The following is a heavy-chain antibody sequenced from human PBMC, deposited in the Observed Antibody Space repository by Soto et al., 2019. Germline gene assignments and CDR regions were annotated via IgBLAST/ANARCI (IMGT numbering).Heavy chain of an antibody. V-gene: IGHV1-69*13. Sequence: SVKVSCKASGGTFSSYAISWVRQAPGQGLEWMGGIIPIFGTANYAQKFQGRVTITADESTSTAYMELSSLRSEDTAVYYCARVGFEVGANYYHYGIDVWARGTTVSVSS. CDR3: ARVGFEVGANYYHYGIDV. CDR1: GGTFSSYA. J-gene: IGHJ6*01. CDR2: IIPIFGTA. D-gene: IGHD1-26*01.